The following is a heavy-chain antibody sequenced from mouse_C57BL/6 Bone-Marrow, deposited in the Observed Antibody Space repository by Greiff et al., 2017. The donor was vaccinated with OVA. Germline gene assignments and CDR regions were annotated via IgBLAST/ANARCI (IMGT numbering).Heavy chain of an antibody. D-gene: IGHD2-4*01. V-gene: IGHV1-64*01. CDR3: ARYGYDYCYWYFDV. Sequence: QVQLQQPGAELVKPGASVKLSCKASGYTFTSYWMHWVKQRPGQGLEWIGMIHPNRGSTNYNEKFKSKATLTVDKSSSTAYMQHSSLTSEDSAVYYCARYGYDYCYWYFDVWGTGTTVTVSS. J-gene: IGHJ1*03. CDR2: IHPNRGST. CDR1: GYTFTSYW.